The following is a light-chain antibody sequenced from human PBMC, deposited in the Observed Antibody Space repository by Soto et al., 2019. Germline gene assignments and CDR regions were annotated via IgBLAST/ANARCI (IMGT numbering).Light chain of an antibody. CDR3: SSYTTINPLV. CDR2: DVN. Sequence: QSALTQPASVSGSPGQSITISCTGTSSDIGAHNYVSWYQQHPHKAPQLIIYDVNNRPSGVSDRLSGSKSGNTASLTISGLQAEDEADYYCSSYTTINPLVFGRGTKAHRP. J-gene: IGLJ2*01. V-gene: IGLV2-14*03. CDR1: SSDIGAHNY.